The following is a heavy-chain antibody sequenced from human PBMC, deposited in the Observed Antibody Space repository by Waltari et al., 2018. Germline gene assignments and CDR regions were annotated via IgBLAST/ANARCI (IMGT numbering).Heavy chain of an antibody. D-gene: IGHD3-10*01. J-gene: IGHJ5*02. CDR1: GGTFSSYA. V-gene: IGHV1-69*14. Sequence: QVQLVRSGAEVKKPGSSVKVSCKASGGTFSSYAISWVRQAPGPGLEWMGGISPIFGTANYAQKFQGRVTITADKSTSTAYMELSSLRSEDTAVYYCAPDAYYYGSGSYYNWFDPWGQGTLVTVSS. CDR2: ISPIFGTA. CDR3: APDAYYYGSGSYYNWFDP.